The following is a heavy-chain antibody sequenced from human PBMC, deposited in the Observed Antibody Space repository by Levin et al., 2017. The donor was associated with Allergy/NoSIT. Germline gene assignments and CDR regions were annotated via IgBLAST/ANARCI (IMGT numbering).Heavy chain of an antibody. V-gene: IGHV3-49*03. CDR2: IRSKVYGGTT. CDR3: SIDSSGYVGFDP. D-gene: IGHD5-12*01. Sequence: GESLKISCATSGFTFGDYAVGWFRQAPGKGLEWVGFIRSKVYGGTTEYAASVKGRFTISRDDSKSVAYLQMNSLKNEDTAVYYCSIDSSGYVGFDPWGQGTLVTVSS. CDR1: GFTFGDYA. J-gene: IGHJ5*02.